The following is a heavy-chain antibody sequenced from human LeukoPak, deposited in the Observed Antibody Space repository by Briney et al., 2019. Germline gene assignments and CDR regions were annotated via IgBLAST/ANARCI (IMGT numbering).Heavy chain of an antibody. CDR2: IYHSGTT. J-gene: IGHJ4*02. V-gene: IGHV4-39*07. CDR3: ARVEGYDFWSGGYFDY. Sequence: SETLSLTCSVSGGSISSRSYYWGWIRQPPGKGLEWIGSIYHSGTTYYNPSLKSRVTISVDTSKNQFSLKLSSVTAADTAVYYCARVEGYDFWSGGYFDYWGQGTLVTVSS. D-gene: IGHD3-3*01. CDR1: GGSISSRSYY.